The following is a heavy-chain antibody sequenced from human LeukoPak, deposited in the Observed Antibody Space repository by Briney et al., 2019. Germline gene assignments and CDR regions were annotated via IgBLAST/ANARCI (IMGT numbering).Heavy chain of an antibody. CDR1: GGSFSGYY. J-gene: IGHJ4*02. CDR2: INHSGGT. V-gene: IGHV4-34*01. Sequence: KPSETLSLTCAVYGGSFSGYYWSWIRQPPGKGLEWNGEINHSGGTNSNPSRKSRVTLSVDTSKNQFSLKLSSVTAADTAVYYCARGPRGYQLLLFDYWGQGTLVTVSS. D-gene: IGHD2-2*01. CDR3: ARGPRGYQLLLFDY.